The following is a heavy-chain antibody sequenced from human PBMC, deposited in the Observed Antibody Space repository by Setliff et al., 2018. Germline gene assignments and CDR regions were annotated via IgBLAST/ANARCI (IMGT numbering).Heavy chain of an antibody. V-gene: IGHV4-39*01. Sequence: SETLSLTCTVSGGSISSSSYQWGWVRQTPGKGLEWIGSIYYSGTAYYNPSLKSRVTISVDTSKNQFSLQVTFVTATDTAVYYCARHEFVGGYYGSVTYRHFDYWGQGILVTVS. CDR2: IYYSGTA. CDR3: ARHEFVGGYYGSVTYRHFDY. CDR1: GGSISSSSYQ. J-gene: IGHJ4*02. D-gene: IGHD3-10*01.